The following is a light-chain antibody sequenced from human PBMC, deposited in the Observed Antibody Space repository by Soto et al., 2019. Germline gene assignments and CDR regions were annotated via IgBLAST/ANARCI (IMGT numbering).Light chain of an antibody. CDR1: QTISSW. CDR3: QQYSSYVT. Sequence: DIQMTQSPSTLSASVGDRVTINCRASQTISSWLAWYQQKSGKAHKLLIYKASSLESGVPSRFSVSGSGTDFTLPISSLQPDDFATYYCQQYSSYVTFGQRTKVEIK. J-gene: IGKJ1*01. CDR2: KAS. V-gene: IGKV1-5*03.